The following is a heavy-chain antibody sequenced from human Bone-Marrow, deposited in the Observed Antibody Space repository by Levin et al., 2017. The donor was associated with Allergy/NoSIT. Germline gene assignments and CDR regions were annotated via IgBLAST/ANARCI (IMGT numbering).Heavy chain of an antibody. CDR1: GGSISSSY. D-gene: IGHD2-15*01. CDR2: VYYSGST. CDR3: ARVSSRWYKWFDF. Sequence: SETLSLTCTVSGGSISSSYWSWIRQPPGKGLEWIGYVYYSGSTEYNPSLKSRVTIAIDTSKNHFSLSLNSVTATDTAVYYCARVSSRWYKWFDFWGQGTLVTVSS. J-gene: IGHJ5*01. V-gene: IGHV4-59*01.